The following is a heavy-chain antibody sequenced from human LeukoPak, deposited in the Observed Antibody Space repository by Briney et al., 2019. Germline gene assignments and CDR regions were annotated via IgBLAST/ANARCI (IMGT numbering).Heavy chain of an antibody. D-gene: IGHD6-13*01. Sequence: ASVKVSCKASGYTFTGYYIHWVRQAPGQGLEWMGWIHSNSGGTNYAQKFQGRFTLVRDTSISTAYMELSSLTSDDSAMYFCASISSSRYYFEYWGQGTLVTVSS. CDR2: IHSNSGGT. J-gene: IGHJ4*02. V-gene: IGHV1-2*02. CDR3: ASISSSRYYFEY. CDR1: GYTFTGYY.